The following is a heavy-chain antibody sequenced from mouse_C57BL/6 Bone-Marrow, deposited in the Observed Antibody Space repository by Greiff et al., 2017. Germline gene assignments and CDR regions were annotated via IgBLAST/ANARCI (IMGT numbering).Heavy chain of an antibody. CDR1: GYTFTNYW. Sequence: QVQLQQPGAELVKPGASVKLSCKASGYTFTNYWMHWVKQRPGQGLEWIGMMHPNGGSPDYNEKFKSEATLSVDNSSSTAYMELSSLTSEDSAVYYCARSYDYDDYTMDYWGQGTSVTVSS. D-gene: IGHD2-4*01. CDR2: MHPNGGSP. CDR3: ARSYDYDDYTMDY. V-gene: IGHV1-64*01. J-gene: IGHJ4*01.